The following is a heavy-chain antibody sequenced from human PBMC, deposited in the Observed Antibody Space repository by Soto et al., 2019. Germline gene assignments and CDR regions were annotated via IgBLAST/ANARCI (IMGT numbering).Heavy chain of an antibody. CDR1: GFTFSSYA. J-gene: IGHJ6*02. Sequence: GGPLRLSCAASGFTFSSYAMSWVRQAPGKGLEWVSAISGSGGSTYYADSEKGRFTISRDNSKNTLYLQMNSLRAEDTAVYYCASPGYSYGYYYYYGMDVWGQGTTVTVSS. CDR2: ISGSGGST. CDR3: ASPGYSYGYYYYYGMDV. V-gene: IGHV3-23*01. D-gene: IGHD5-18*01.